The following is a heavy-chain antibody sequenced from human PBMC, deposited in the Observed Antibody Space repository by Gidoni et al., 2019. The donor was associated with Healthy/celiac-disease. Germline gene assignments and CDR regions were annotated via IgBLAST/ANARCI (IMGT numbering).Heavy chain of an antibody. D-gene: IGHD3-22*01. CDR3: ARDPADYDSTDYPYYSGMDV. V-gene: IGHV4-59*01. CDR2: IYSSGST. Sequence: QVQLPESGPGLVKPSETLSLTCTVSGGSISGYYWTWIRQPPGKGLEWIGYIYSSGSTNSNPSLKSRVTMSVDTSTNRFSLKLSSVTAADTAVYYCARDPADYDSTDYPYYSGMDVWGQGTTVTVSS. J-gene: IGHJ6*02. CDR1: GGSISGYY.